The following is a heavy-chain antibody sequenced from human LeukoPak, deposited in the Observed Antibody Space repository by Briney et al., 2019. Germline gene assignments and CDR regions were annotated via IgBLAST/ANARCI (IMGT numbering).Heavy chain of an antibody. D-gene: IGHD3-16*01. CDR1: GTSLNPFH. CDR2: IFYNGFT. Sequence: SETLSLTCSVSGTSLNPFHWSWIRQSPGQGLEYVGYIFYNGFTYYNPSLKSRVTISLNTSRNEFSLKLSSVTAADTAVYYCTRHLSLGTYPLEYWGQGILVSVSS. CDR3: TRHLSLGTYPLEY. J-gene: IGHJ4*02. V-gene: IGHV4-59*08.